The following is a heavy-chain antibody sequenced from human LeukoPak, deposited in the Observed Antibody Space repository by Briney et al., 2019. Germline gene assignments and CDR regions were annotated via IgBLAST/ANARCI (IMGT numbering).Heavy chain of an antibody. D-gene: IGHD6-13*01. CDR2: INPNSGGT. CDR3: ARDRGQQLNWFDP. CDR1: GYTFTGYY. J-gene: IGHJ5*02. V-gene: IGHV1-2*02. Sequence: ASVKVSCKASGYTFTGYYMHRVRQAPGQGLEWMGWINPNSGGTNYAQKFQGRVTMTRDTSISTAYMELSRLRSDDTAVYYCARDRGQQLNWFDPWGQGTLVTVSS.